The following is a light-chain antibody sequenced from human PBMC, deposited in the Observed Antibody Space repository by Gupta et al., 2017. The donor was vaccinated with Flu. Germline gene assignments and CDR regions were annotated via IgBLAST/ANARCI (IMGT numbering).Light chain of an antibody. CDR2: DVT. V-gene: IGLV2-11*01. CDR3: SSHAGLVTGE. Sequence: QSAPTQPRSVSGSPGQSVTISCTGTSSYVGSSNRVSWYQQRPGKAPKLILYDVTERPSGVPKRLSCDTSCNRASRTIAGLQADDEPDYYCSSHAGLVTGEFETGTTVTFL. J-gene: IGLJ1*01. CDR1: SSYVGSSNR.